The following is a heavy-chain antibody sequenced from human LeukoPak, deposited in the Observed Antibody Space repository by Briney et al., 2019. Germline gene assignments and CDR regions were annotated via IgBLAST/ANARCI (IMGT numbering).Heavy chain of an antibody. J-gene: IGHJ6*02. CDR3: ARDPTPGTRLYAMDV. V-gene: IGHV3-30-3*01. CDR1: GFTFSSYA. CDR2: ISYDGSNK. Sequence: PGGSLRLSCAASGFTFSSYAMHWVRQAPGKGLEWVAVISYDGSNKYYADSVKGRFTISRDNSKNTLYLQMNSLRAEDTAAYYCARDPTPGTRLYAMDVWGQGTTVTVSS. D-gene: IGHD2-2*01.